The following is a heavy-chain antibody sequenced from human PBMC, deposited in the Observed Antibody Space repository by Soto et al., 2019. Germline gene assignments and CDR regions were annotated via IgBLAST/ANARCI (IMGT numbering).Heavy chain of an antibody. J-gene: IGHJ1*01. CDR3: AKGRYYDILTGYHEYFQH. D-gene: IGHD3-9*01. Sequence: GGSLRLSCAASGFTFSSYAMSWVRQAPGKGLEWVSAISGSGGSTYYADSVKGRFTISRDNSKNTLYLQMNSLRAEDTAVYYCAKGRYYDILTGYHEYFQHWGQGTLVTVYS. CDR2: ISGSGGST. CDR1: GFTFSSYA. V-gene: IGHV3-23*01.